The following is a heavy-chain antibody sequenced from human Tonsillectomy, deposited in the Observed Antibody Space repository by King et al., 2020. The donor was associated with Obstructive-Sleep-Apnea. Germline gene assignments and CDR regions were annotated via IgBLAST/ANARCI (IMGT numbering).Heavy chain of an antibody. J-gene: IGHJ6*02. D-gene: IGHD6-13*01. Sequence: VQLVESGGGLVKPGGSLRLSCAASGFTFSNAWMSWVRQAPGKVLEWVGRIKSKTDGGTTDYAAPVKGRFTISRDDSKNTLYLQTNSLKTEETAVYYCTTDQGAARTYYYYGMDVWGQGTTVTVSS. V-gene: IGHV3-15*01. CDR1: GFTFSNAW. CDR3: TTDQGAARTYYYYGMDV. CDR2: IKSKTDGGTT.